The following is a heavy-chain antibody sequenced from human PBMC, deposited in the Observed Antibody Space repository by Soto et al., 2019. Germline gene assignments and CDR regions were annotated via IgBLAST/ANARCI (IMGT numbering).Heavy chain of an antibody. V-gene: IGHV3-33*01. CDR1: GVSVTTHV. Sequence: QVQLVESGGGVVQPGRFLRVSCTASGVSVTTHVIHWVRQAPGKGLEWVAVLWYDGSREYYAESVKGRFTISRDNSKNTMYLQMNSLRAEDTAVYYCARVPRYDTWYFDYWGQGTLATVSS. J-gene: IGHJ4*02. D-gene: IGHD3-22*01. CDR2: LWYDGSRE. CDR3: ARVPRYDTWYFDY.